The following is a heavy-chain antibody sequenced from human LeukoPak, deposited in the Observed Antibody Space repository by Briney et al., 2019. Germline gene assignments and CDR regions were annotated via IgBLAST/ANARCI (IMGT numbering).Heavy chain of an antibody. V-gene: IGHV4-34*01. Sequence: KPSETLSLTCAVYGGSSSGYYWSWIRQPPGKGLEWIGEINHSGSTNYNPSLKSRVTISVDTSKNQFSLKLSSVTAADTAVYYCARMVPPMDVWGQGTTVTVSS. CDR1: GGSSSGYY. J-gene: IGHJ6*02. CDR3: ARMVPPMDV. CDR2: INHSGST. D-gene: IGHD2-2*01.